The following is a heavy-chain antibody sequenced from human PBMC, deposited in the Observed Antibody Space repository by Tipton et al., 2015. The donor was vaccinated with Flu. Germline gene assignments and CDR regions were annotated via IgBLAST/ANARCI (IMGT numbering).Heavy chain of an antibody. Sequence: LRLSCTVSGGSISSYYWSWIRQPPGKGLEWIGYIYYSWSTNYNPSLKSRVTISVDTSKNQFSLKLSPVTAADTAVYYCARSVGVAAPGWFDPWGQGTLVTVSS. D-gene: IGHD6-19*01. CDR1: GGSISSYY. J-gene: IGHJ5*02. V-gene: IGHV4-59*01. CDR3: ARSVGVAAPGWFDP. CDR2: IYYSWST.